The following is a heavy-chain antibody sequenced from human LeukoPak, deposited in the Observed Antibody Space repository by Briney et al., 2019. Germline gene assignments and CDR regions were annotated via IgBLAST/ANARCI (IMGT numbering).Heavy chain of an antibody. V-gene: IGHV3-30*18. CDR2: ISYDGPNK. D-gene: IGHD4/OR15-4a*01. J-gene: IGHJ4*02. CDR3: AKGLARFGYGALLDY. CDR1: GFTFNNYG. Sequence: GGSLRLSCAASGFTFNNYGMHWVRQAPGKGLEWVAVISYDGPNKYYADSVRGRFTISRDNSKNTQYLQMNSLRSEDTAVYYCAKGLARFGYGALLDYWGQGILVTVSS.